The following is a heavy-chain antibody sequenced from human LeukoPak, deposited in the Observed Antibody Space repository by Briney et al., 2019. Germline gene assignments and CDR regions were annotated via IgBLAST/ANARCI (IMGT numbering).Heavy chain of an antibody. V-gene: IGHV1-69*04. D-gene: IGHD3-22*01. CDR1: GGTFSSYA. Sequence: SVKVSCKASGGTFSSYAISWVRQAPGQGLEWMGRIIPILGIANYAQRFQGRVTITADKSTSTAYMELSSLRSEDTAVYYCARAPRYYYDSSGYSFRVDYWGQGTLVTVSS. CDR3: ARAPRYYYDSSGYSFRVDY. J-gene: IGHJ4*02. CDR2: IIPILGIA.